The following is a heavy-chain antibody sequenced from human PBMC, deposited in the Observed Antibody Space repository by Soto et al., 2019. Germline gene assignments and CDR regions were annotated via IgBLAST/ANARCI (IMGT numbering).Heavy chain of an antibody. Sequence: PGGSLRLSCAASGFNFSGSAMHWVRQASGKGLEWVGRIRSKANSYATAYAASVKGRFTISRDDSKNTAYLQMNSLKTEDTAVYYCTRQRQQLVLGYYGMDVWGQGTTVTVSS. V-gene: IGHV3-73*01. J-gene: IGHJ6*02. CDR1: GFNFSGSA. CDR2: IRSKANSYAT. D-gene: IGHD6-13*01. CDR3: TRQRQQLVLGYYGMDV.